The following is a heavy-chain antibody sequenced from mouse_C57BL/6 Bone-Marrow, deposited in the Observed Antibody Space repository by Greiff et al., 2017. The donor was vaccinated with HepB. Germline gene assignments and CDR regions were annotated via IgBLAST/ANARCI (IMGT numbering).Heavy chain of an antibody. CDR1: GFTFSNYW. CDR3: TGPITTVVAHYFDY. Sequence: EVKVEESGGGLVQPGGSMKLSCVASGFTFSNYWMNWVRQSPEKGLEWVAQIRLKSDNYATHYAESVKGRFTISRDDSKSSVYLQMNNLRAEDTGIYYCTGPITTVVAHYFDYWGQGTTLTVSS. V-gene: IGHV6-3*01. D-gene: IGHD1-1*01. J-gene: IGHJ2*01. CDR2: IRLKSDNYAT.